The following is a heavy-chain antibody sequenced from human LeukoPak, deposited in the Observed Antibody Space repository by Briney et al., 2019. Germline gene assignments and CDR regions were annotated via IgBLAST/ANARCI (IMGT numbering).Heavy chain of an antibody. Sequence: ASVKVSCKASGYTFTSYGISWVRQAPGQGLEWMGWISAYNGNTNYAQKLQGRVTMTTDTSTSTAYMELRSLRSDDTAVYYCSRLYQLLWGNWFDPWGQGTLVTVSS. D-gene: IGHD2-2*01. J-gene: IGHJ5*02. CDR2: ISAYNGNT. CDR3: SRLYQLLWGNWFDP. V-gene: IGHV1-18*01. CDR1: GYTFTSYG.